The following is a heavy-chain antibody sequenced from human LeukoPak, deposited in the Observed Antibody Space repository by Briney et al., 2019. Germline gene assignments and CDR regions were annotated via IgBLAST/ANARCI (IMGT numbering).Heavy chain of an antibody. J-gene: IGHJ4*02. CDR2: ISGSGGST. Sequence: GGSLRLSCAASGFTFSSYAMSWVRQAPGKGLEWVSAISGSGGSTYYADSVKGRFTISRDNSKNTLYLQMNSLRAEDTAVYYCASPYYYDSSGYLHYWGQGTLVTVSS. CDR1: GFTFSSYA. CDR3: ASPYYYDSSGYLHY. V-gene: IGHV3-23*01. D-gene: IGHD3-22*01.